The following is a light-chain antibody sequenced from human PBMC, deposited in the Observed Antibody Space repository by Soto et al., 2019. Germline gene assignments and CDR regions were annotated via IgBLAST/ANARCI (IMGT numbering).Light chain of an antibody. CDR2: GAS. Sequence: EIVMTQSPATLSVSPGERATLSCRASQSVSSNLAWYQQKPGQAPRLLIYGASTRATGIPARFSGSGSGTDFTLTISSLQSEDFAVYYCPQYNNWPPVTFGPGTKVDIK. V-gene: IGKV3-15*01. J-gene: IGKJ3*01. CDR3: PQYNNWPPVT. CDR1: QSVSSN.